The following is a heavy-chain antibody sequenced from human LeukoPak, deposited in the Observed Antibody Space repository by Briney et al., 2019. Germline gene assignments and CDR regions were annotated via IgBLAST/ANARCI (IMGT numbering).Heavy chain of an antibody. D-gene: IGHD6-25*01. Sequence: ASVKVSCKASGYTFTGYYMHWVRQAPGQGLEWMGWINPYSGVTNYAQKFQGRVTMTRDTSISTAHMELSGLTSDDTAVYYCARDLTVQATAAIVYYFDYWGQGTLVTVSS. CDR2: INPYSGVT. CDR3: ARDLTVQATAAIVYYFDY. V-gene: IGHV1-2*02. J-gene: IGHJ4*02. CDR1: GYTFTGYY.